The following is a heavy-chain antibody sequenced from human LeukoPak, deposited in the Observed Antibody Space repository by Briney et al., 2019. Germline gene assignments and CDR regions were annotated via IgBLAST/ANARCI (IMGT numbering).Heavy chain of an antibody. CDR2: IYYSGST. J-gene: IGHJ5*02. CDR1: GYSISSGYY. V-gene: IGHV4-38-2*01. D-gene: IGHD1-7*01. Sequence: SETLSLTCAVSGYSISSGYYWGWIRQPPGKGLEWIGSIYYSGSTYYNPSLKSRVTISVDTSKNQFSLKLSSVTAADTAVYYCARVRNNWNYFSARNNWFDPWGQGTLVTVSS. CDR3: ARVRNNWNYFSARNNWFDP.